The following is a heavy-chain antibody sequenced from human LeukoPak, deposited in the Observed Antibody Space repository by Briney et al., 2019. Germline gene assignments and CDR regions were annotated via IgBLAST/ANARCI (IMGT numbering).Heavy chain of an antibody. CDR2: IYYSGST. CDR1: GGSISSGDYY. CDR3: ARDRITMVRGVIITNWFDP. V-gene: IGHV4-30-4*01. Sequence: PSQTLSLTCTVSGGSISSGDYYWSWIRQPPGKGLGWIGYIYYSGSTYYNPSLKSRVTISVDTSKNQFSLKLSSVTAADTAVYYCARDRITMVRGVIITNWFDPWGQGTLVTVSS. D-gene: IGHD3-10*01. J-gene: IGHJ5*02.